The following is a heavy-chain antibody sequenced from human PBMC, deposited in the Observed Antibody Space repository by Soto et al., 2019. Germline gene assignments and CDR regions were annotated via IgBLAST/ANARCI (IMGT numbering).Heavy chain of an antibody. V-gene: IGHV1-8*01. CDR1: GYTFTSYD. Sequence: QVQLVQSGAEVKKPGASVKVSCKASGYTFTSYDINWVRQATGQGLEWMGCMNPNSGNTGYAQKFQGRVTMTRNTSISTAYMELSSLRSEDTAVYYCARGRGSGWYQIYYYYYMDVWGKGTTVTVSS. CDR3: ARGRGSGWYQIYYYYYMDV. D-gene: IGHD6-19*01. J-gene: IGHJ6*03. CDR2: MNPNSGNT.